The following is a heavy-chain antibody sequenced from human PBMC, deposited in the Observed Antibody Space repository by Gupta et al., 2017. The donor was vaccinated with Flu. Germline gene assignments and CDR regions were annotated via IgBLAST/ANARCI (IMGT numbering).Heavy chain of an antibody. CDR2: RSSSGFP. Sequence: EVQLLEAGGGVVQQGGSRRLTCAASGFAFSDHDVSWVRRAPGKGLEWVSFRSSSGFPYYTDAVKGRCTNSRDNANNAVYLQMDILRAEDTAFYYGARGHWDSWGQGTLVTVSS. CDR3: ARGHWDS. V-gene: IGHV3-48*03. J-gene: IGHJ4*02. CDR1: GFAFSDHD.